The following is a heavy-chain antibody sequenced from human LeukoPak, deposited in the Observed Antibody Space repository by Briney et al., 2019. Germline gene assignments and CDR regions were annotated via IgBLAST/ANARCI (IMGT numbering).Heavy chain of an antibody. Sequence: SVKVSCKASGGTFSSYAISWVRQAHGQGLEWMGGIIPIFGTANYAQKFQGRATITTDESTSTAYMELSSLRSEDTAVYYCARANTVDTPYMDVWGKGTTVTVSS. CDR1: GGTFSSYA. CDR3: ARANTVDTPYMDV. J-gene: IGHJ6*03. V-gene: IGHV1-69*05. CDR2: IIPIFGTA. D-gene: IGHD5-18*01.